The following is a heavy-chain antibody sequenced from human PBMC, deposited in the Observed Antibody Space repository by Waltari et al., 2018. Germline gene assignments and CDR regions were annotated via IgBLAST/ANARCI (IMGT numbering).Heavy chain of an antibody. J-gene: IGHJ1*01. Sequence: QVQLVQSGAEVKKPGASVKVSCKVSGYTLTELSMHWVRQAPGKGLEWMGGFDPEDGETIYAQKFQGRVTMTEDTSTDTAYMELSSLRSEDTAVYYCATSVIAIYAAVEYFQHWGQGTLVTVSS. CDR1: GYTLTELS. CDR2: FDPEDGET. CDR3: ATSVIAIYAAVEYFQH. D-gene: IGHD2-21*01. V-gene: IGHV1-24*01.